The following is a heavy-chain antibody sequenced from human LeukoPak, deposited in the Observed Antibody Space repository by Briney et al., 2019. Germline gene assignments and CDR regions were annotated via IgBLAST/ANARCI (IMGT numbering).Heavy chain of an antibody. J-gene: IGHJ4*02. V-gene: IGHV4-39*01. CDR1: GVSISSSNSY. D-gene: IGHD3/OR15-3a*01. CDR3: ARQTGSGLFILP. Sequence: TSETLSLTCTVSGVSISSSNSYWGWLRQPPGKGLEWIGSIYYSGNTYYNSSLKSQVSISRDTSKNQFSLMLTSETAADTAVYYCARQTGSGLFILPGGQGTLVTVSS. CDR2: IYYSGNT.